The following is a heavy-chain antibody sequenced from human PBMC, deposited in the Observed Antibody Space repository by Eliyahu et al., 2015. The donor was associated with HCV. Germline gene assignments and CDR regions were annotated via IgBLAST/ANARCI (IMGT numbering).Heavy chain of an antibody. Sequence: EVQLVESGGGLVKPGGSLRLSCAASGFXFSNAWMSWVRQAPGKGLEWVGRIKSKTDGGTTDYAAPVKGRFTISRDDSKNTLYLQMNSLKTEDTAVYYCTTDLFSGSYQSPFDYWGQGTLVTVSS. CDR1: GFXFSNAW. D-gene: IGHD1-26*01. CDR3: TTDLFSGSYQSPFDY. CDR2: IKSKTDGGTT. V-gene: IGHV3-15*01. J-gene: IGHJ4*02.